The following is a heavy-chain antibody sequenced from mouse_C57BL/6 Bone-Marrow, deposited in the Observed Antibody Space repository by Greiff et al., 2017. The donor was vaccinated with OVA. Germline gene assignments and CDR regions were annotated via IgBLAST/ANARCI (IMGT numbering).Heavy chain of an antibody. D-gene: IGHD1-1*01. Sequence: QVQLQQPGAELMKPGASVKLSCKASGYTFTSYWMHWVKQRPGRGLELIGRIDPNSGGTKYNEKFKSKATLTLDKPSSTAYMQLSSLTSEDSAVYYCARSVVAFDYWGQGTTLTVSS. V-gene: IGHV1-72*01. CDR2: IDPNSGGT. CDR3: ARSVVAFDY. CDR1: GYTFTSYW. J-gene: IGHJ2*01.